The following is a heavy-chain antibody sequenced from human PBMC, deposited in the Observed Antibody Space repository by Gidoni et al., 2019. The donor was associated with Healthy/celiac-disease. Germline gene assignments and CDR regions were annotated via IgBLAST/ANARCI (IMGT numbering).Heavy chain of an antibody. CDR2: ISGSGCST. D-gene: IGHD6-6*01. CDR1: GFTFRSYA. V-gene: IGHV3-23*04. CDR3: AKAARPIYYYYGMDV. J-gene: IGHJ6*02. Sequence: VQLGESGGGLVQPGGSVRVSCAACGFTFRSYAMSWVRQAPGKGLEWVSAISGSGCSTYYADSVKGRFTISRVTSKNTLYLQMNSLRAEDTAVYSFAKAARPIYYYYGMDVWGQGTTVTVSS.